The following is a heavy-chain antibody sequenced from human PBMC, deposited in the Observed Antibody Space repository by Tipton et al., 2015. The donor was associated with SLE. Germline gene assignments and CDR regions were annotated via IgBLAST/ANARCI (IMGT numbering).Heavy chain of an antibody. D-gene: IGHD6-13*01. J-gene: IGHJ6*02. V-gene: IGHV4-61*09. CDR1: GGSISSGSYY. CDR3: ARSSSYYYGMDV. CDR2: IYTSGST. Sequence: TLSLTCTVSGGSISSGSYYWSWIRQPAGTGLEWIGHIYTSGSTNYNPSPQSRVTISVDTSKNQFSLKLSSVTAADTAVYYCARSSSYYYGMDVWGQGTTVTVSS.